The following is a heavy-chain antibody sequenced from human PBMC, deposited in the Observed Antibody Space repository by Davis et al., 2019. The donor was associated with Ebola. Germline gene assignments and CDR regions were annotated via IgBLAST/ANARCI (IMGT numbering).Heavy chain of an antibody. J-gene: IGHJ4*02. CDR1: GFILNTDW. CDR3: CQFWSGYFTY. CDR2: IKQDGSEK. Sequence: GGSLRLSCAVSGFILNTDWMSWVRQAPGKGLEWVANIKQDGSEKYYVDSVKGRFTISRDNAKNSLYLQMNSLRVEDTAVYYCCQFWSGYFTYWGQGALVTVSS. D-gene: IGHD3-3*01. V-gene: IGHV3-7*01.